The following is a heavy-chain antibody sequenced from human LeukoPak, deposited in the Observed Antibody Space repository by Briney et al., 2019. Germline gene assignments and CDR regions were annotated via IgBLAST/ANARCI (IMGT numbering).Heavy chain of an antibody. J-gene: IGHJ4*02. CDR3: ARSCSSTSCYNYFDY. V-gene: IGHV4-59*01. CDR1: GGSISSYY. D-gene: IGHD2-2*02. CDR2: IYYSGST. Sequence: SETLSLTCTVSGGSISSYYWSWIRQPPGKGLEWIGYIYYSGSTNYNPSLKSRVTISVDTSKNQFSLKLSSVTAADTAVYYCARSCSSTSCYNYFDYWGQGTLVTVSS.